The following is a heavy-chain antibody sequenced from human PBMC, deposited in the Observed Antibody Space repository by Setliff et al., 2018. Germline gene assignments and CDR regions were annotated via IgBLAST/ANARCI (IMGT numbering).Heavy chain of an antibody. J-gene: IGHJ3*02. CDR1: GYTFTGYY. Sequence: ASVKVSCKASGYTFTGYYMHWVRQAPGQGLEWMGWMNPNSGNTGYAQKFQGRVTMTRNTSISTAYMELSSLRSDDTAVYYCARVLFHCSSTSCYLDAFDIWGQGTMVTVSS. CDR2: MNPNSGNT. D-gene: IGHD2-2*01. V-gene: IGHV1-8*02. CDR3: ARVLFHCSSTSCYLDAFDI.